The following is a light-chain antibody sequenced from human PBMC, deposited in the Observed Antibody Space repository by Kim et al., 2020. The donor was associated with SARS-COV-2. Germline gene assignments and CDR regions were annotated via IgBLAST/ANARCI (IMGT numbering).Light chain of an antibody. CDR1: SLRNYY. CDR2: GKN. V-gene: IGLV3-19*01. Sequence: SSELTQDPAVSVALGQTVRITCQGDSLRNYYASWYQQKPGQAPVLVIYGKNNRPSGIPDRFSGSSSGNTASLTITGAQAEDEADYYGSSRDSSAYHLVIGGGTQLTVL. J-gene: IGLJ2*01. CDR3: SSRDSSAYHLV.